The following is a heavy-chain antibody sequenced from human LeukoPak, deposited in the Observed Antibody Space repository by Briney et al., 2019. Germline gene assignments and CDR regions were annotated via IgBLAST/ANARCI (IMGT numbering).Heavy chain of an antibody. J-gene: IGHJ6*02. D-gene: IGHD3-3*01. V-gene: IGHV1-69*13. CDR1: GGTFSSYA. CDR3: ARECGGNFWSGYYYYHGMDV. CDR2: IIPIFGTA. Sequence: GASVKVSCKASGGTFSSYAISWVRQAPGQGLEWMGGIIPIFGTANYAQKFQGRVTITADESTSTAYMELSSLRSEDTAVYYCARECGGNFWSGYYYYHGMDVWGQGTTVTVSS.